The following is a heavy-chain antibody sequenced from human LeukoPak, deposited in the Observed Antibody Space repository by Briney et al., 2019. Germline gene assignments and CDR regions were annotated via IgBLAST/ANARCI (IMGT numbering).Heavy chain of an antibody. CDR1: GYSFTSYW. CDR2: IFPDDSDS. D-gene: IGHD2-21*02. V-gene: IGHV5-51*01. J-gene: IGHJ4*02. CDR3: ARFRGDFPDF. Sequence: GESLKISCKGSGYSFTSYWIGWVRQMPGQGLEWMGIIFPDDSDSRSRPSFQGQVTISVDKSISTAYLQWNSLKASDSAIYYCARFRGDFPDFWGQGTLIIVSS.